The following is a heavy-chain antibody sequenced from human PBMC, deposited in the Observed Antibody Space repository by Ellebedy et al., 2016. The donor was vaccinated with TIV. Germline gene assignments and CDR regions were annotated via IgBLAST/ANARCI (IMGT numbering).Heavy chain of an antibody. CDR3: ARDKAKVTMNYYGMDV. CDR1: GDSVSSKSSA. V-gene: IGHV6-1*01. CDR2: TYDRSKWFS. J-gene: IGHJ6*02. D-gene: IGHD3-22*01. Sequence: MPSETLSLTCAISGDSVSSKSSAWHWIRQSPSRGLEWLGRTYDRSKWFSDYAVSVKSRITINTDTSKNQFSLQLNSLTPEDTAVYYCARDKAKVTMNYYGMDVWGQGTTVTVSS.